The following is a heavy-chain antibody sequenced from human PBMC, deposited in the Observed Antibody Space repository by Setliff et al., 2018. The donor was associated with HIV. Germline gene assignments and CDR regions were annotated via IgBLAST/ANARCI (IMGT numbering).Heavy chain of an antibody. CDR2: LYYSGSI. D-gene: IGHD2-8*01. Sequence: SETLSLTCNVSAASAGTGAYYWSWIRQSPGKGLEWLWYLYYSGSIDYNPSLKTRVSISIDMSKNQFSLKMSSVTAADTAVYCCVRGLRTSLVFFDSWGQGILVTSPQ. V-gene: IGHV4-61*08. CDR3: VRGLRTSLVFFDS. CDR1: AASAGTGAYY. J-gene: IGHJ4*02.